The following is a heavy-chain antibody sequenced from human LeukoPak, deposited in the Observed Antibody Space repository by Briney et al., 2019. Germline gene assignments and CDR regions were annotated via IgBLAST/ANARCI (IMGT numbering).Heavy chain of an antibody. J-gene: IGHJ4*02. D-gene: IGHD3-22*01. CDR2: IWYDGSNK. CDR1: GFTFSSYG. CDR3: AKGGYYYDSSGTNDY. V-gene: IGHV3-33*06. Sequence: GGSLRLSCTASGFTFSSYGMHWVRQAPGKGLEWVAVIWYDGSNKYYADSVKGRFTISRDNSKNTLYLQMNSLRAEDTAVYYCAKGGYYYDSSGTNDYWGQGTLVTVSS.